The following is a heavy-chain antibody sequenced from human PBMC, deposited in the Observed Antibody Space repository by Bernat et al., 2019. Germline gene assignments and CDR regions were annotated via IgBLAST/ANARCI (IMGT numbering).Heavy chain of an antibody. CDR2: VSGSGGST. CDR1: GFTFSSYA. Sequence: EVQLLESGGGLVQPGGSLRLSCAASGFTFSSYAMSWVRQAPGKGLEWVSAVSGSGGSTNYADSVKGRFTISRDNSKNTLYLQMNSLRAEDTAVYYCAKLGRFLEWLDVWGQGTTVTVSS. J-gene: IGHJ6*02. CDR3: AKLGRFLEWLDV. D-gene: IGHD3-3*01. V-gene: IGHV3-23*01.